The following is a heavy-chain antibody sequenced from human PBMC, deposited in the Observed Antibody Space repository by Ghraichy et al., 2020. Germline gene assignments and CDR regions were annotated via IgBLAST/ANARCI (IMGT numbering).Heavy chain of an antibody. Sequence: ASVKVSCKASGYTFTGYYMHWVRQAPGQGLEWMGWINPNSGGTNYAQKFQGRVTMTRDTSISTAYMELSRLRSDDTAVYYCARLRIDEAQRTLLLWFGDDKEYGMDVWGQGTTVTVSS. J-gene: IGHJ6*02. CDR2: INPNSGGT. D-gene: IGHD3-10*01. V-gene: IGHV1-2*02. CDR1: GYTFTGYY. CDR3: ARLRIDEAQRTLLLWFGDDKEYGMDV.